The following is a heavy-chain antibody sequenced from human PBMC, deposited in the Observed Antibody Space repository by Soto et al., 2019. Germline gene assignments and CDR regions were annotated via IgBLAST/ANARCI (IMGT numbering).Heavy chain of an antibody. CDR3: ARQLTYYDFWSGYRYGMDV. D-gene: IGHD3-3*01. CDR1: GYSFTSYW. V-gene: IGHV5-10-1*01. J-gene: IGHJ6*02. CDR2: IDPSDSYT. Sequence: GESLKISCKGSGYSFTSYWISWVRQMPGKGLEWMGRIDPSDSYTNYSPSFQGHVTISADKSISTAYLQWSSLKASDTAMYYCARQLTYYDFWSGYRYGMDVWGQGTTVTVSS.